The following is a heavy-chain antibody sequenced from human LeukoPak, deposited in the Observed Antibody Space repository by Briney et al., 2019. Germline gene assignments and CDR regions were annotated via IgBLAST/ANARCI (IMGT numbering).Heavy chain of an antibody. CDR3: ARDPQGGTTSDAFDI. J-gene: IGHJ3*02. V-gene: IGHV4-59*01. CDR2: VYYSGTT. CDR1: GGSISSYY. Sequence: SETLSLTCTVSGGSISSYYWSWIRQPPGKGLEWLGYVYYSGTTNYNPSLKSRVSISVDTSKNQFSLKLSSVTAADTAVYFCARDPQGGTTSDAFDIWGQGTMVTVSS. D-gene: IGHD1-1*01.